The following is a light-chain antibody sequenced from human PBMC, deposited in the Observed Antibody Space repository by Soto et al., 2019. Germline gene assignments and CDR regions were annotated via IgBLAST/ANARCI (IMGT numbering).Light chain of an antibody. J-gene: IGKJ1*01. CDR1: QSVSSSY. CDR2: GAS. Sequence: EIVLTQSPGTLSLSPGERATLSCRASQSVSSSYLAWYQQKPGQAPRLLIYGASSRATGIPDRFSGSGSGTDFTLTISRLETEDFAVYYCQHYGSSPWTFGQGTEVEIK. CDR3: QHYGSSPWT. V-gene: IGKV3-20*01.